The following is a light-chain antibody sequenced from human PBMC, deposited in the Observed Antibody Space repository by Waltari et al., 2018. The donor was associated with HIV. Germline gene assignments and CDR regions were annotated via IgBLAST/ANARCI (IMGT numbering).Light chain of an antibody. CDR1: RPIYSS. CDR3: QQYTSPPLS. Sequence: QLTQSPSFLSASVGDMVTISCRASRPIYSSLAWYQQKPGKAPKLLVAGASRLEPGVPSRFTGSGSGTDYALTISGLQAEDFATYYCQQYTSPPLSLGGGTRVQIK. CDR2: GAS. J-gene: IGKJ4*01. V-gene: IGKV1-NL1*01.